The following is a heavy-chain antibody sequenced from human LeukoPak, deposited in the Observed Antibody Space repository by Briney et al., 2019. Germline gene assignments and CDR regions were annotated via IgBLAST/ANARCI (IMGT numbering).Heavy chain of an antibody. CDR3: AKDQTTYCSGASCYQLPDY. V-gene: IGHV3-30*18. CDR1: GFTFSNAC. Sequence: TGGSLRLSCAASGFTFSNACMSWVRQAPGKGLEWVAVISYDGSNKYYADSVKGRFTISRDNSKNTLYLQMNSLRAEDTSMYYCAKDQTTYCSGASCYQLPDYWGQGTLVTVSS. CDR2: ISYDGSNK. J-gene: IGHJ4*02. D-gene: IGHD2-15*01.